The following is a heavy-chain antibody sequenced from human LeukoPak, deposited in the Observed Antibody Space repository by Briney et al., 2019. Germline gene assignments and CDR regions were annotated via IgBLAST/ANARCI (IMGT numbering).Heavy chain of an antibody. CDR2: IIPIFGTA. CDR3: ARVNVVVPAAMRGWYFDL. D-gene: IGHD2-2*01. V-gene: IGHV1-69*13. CDR1: GGTFSSYA. J-gene: IGHJ2*01. Sequence: ASVKVSCKASGGTFSSYAISWVRQAPGQGLEWMGGIIPIFGTANYAQKFQGRVTITEDESTSTAYMELSSLRSEDTAVYYCARVNVVVPAAMRGWYFDLWGRGTLVTVSS.